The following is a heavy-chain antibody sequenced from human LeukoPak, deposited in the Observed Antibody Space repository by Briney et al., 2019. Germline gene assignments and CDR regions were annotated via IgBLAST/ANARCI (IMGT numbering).Heavy chain of an antibody. J-gene: IGHJ4*02. D-gene: IGHD1-26*01. CDR1: GFTFSSYA. CDR2: ISGSGGST. V-gene: IGHV3-23*01. CDR3: AKVSGSYPLFDY. Sequence: GGSLRLSCAASGFTFSSYAMSWVRQAPGKGLEWVSGISGSGGSTYYADSVKGRFTISRDNSKNTLYLRMNSLRAEDTAVYYCAKVSGSYPLFDYWGQGTLVTVSS.